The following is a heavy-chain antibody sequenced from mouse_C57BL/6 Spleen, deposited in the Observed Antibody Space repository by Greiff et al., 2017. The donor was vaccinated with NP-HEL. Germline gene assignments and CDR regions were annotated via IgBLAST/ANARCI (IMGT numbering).Heavy chain of an antibody. J-gene: IGHJ3*01. CDR3: ARSYPRGFAY. D-gene: IGHD2-10*01. V-gene: IGHV1-42*01. CDR1: GYSFTGYY. Sequence: EVKLMESGPELVKPGASVKISCKASGYSFTGYYMNWVKQSPEKSLEWMGEINPSTGGTTYNQKFKAKATLTVDKSSSTAYMQLKSLTSEDSAVYYCARSYPRGFAYWGQGTLVTVSA. CDR2: INPSTGGT.